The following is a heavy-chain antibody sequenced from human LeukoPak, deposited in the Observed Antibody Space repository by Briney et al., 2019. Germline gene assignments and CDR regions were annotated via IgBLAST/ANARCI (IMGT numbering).Heavy chain of an antibody. CDR3: ARDFSVVAATTLHY. CDR2: ISAYNGNT. J-gene: IGHJ4*02. CDR1: GYTFTSYG. D-gene: IGHD2-15*01. V-gene: IGHV1-18*01. Sequence: ASVKVSCKASGYTFTSYGISWVRQAPGQGLEWMGWISAYNGNTNYAQKLQGRVTMTTDTSTSTAYMELRSLRSDDTAVYYCARDFSVVAATTLHYWGQGTLVTVSS.